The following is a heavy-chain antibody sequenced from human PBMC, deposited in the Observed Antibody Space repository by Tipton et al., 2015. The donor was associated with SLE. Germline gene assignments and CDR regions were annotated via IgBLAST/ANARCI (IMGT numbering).Heavy chain of an antibody. V-gene: IGHV3-53*01. D-gene: IGHD1-14*01. CDR3: ARGEPGAFDI. J-gene: IGHJ3*02. CDR1: GFTFSSYG. CDR2: IYSGGST. Sequence: SLRLSCAASGFTFSSYGLHWVRQAPGKGLEWVSVIYSGGSTYYADSVKGRFTISRDNSKKTLYLQMNSLRAEDTAAYYCARGEPGAFDIWGQGTMVTVSS.